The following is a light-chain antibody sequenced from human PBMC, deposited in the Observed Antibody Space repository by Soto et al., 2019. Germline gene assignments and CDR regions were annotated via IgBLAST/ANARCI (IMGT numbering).Light chain of an antibody. V-gene: IGKV3-20*01. Sequence: EIVLTQSPGTLSLSPGERATLSCRASQSVSSNYLAWYQQKPGQAPRLLIYGASSRATGIPDRFSGSASGTDFTLTISRLEPEDFAVYYCQQHGSSPQTVGQGNKVEIK. CDR1: QSVSSNY. CDR2: GAS. J-gene: IGKJ1*01. CDR3: QQHGSSPQT.